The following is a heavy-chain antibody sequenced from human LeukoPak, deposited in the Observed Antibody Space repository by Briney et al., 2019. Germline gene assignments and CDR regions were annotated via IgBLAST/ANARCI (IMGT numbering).Heavy chain of an antibody. CDR1: GYTFTGYY. V-gene: IGHV1-2*02. J-gene: IGHJ5*02. CDR2: INPNSGGT. D-gene: IGHD5-18*01. Sequence: ASVKVSCKASGYTFTGYYMHWVRQAPGQGLEWMGWINPNSGGTNYAQKFQGRVTMTRDTSISTAYMELSRLRSDDTAVYYCARDRKGIQLWLDNWFDPWGQGTLVTVSS. CDR3: ARDRKGIQLWLDNWFDP.